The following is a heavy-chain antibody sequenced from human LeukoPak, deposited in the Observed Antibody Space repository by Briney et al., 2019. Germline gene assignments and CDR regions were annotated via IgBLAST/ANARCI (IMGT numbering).Heavy chain of an antibody. CDR2: IKQDGSEK. J-gene: IGHJ6*03. CDR3: ARDSSSWYEPFYYYSYYMDV. CDR1: GFNFSTYW. D-gene: IGHD6-13*01. Sequence: GGSLRLSCAASGFNFSTYWTHWVRQAPGKGLEWVANIKQDGSEKYYVDSVKGRFTISRDNAKNSLYLQMNSLRAEDTAVYYCARDSSSWYEPFYYYSYYMDVWGKGTTVTVSS. V-gene: IGHV3-7*01.